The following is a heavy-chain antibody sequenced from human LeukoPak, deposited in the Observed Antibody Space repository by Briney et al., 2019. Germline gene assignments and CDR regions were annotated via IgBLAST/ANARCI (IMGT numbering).Heavy chain of an antibody. J-gene: IGHJ5*02. CDR1: GFTFSSYA. Sequence: GGSLRLSCAASGFTFSSYAMSWVRQAPGKGLEWVSAISGSGGSTYYADSVKGRFTISRDNSKNTLYLQMDSLRAEDTAMYYCARQGGLGNYATGSWFDPWGQGTLVTVSS. D-gene: IGHD1-7*01. CDR2: ISGSGGST. CDR3: ARQGGLGNYATGSWFDP. V-gene: IGHV3-23*01.